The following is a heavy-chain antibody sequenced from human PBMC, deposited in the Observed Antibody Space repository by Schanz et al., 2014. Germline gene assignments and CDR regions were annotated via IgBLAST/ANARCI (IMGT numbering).Heavy chain of an antibody. CDR1: GLIFSTYT. V-gene: IGHV3-48*01. Sequence: VQLVESGGGLVRPGGSLRLSCTTSGLIFSTYTLNWVRQAPGKGLEWISYISFSGNTIYYADSVKGRFTISRDTSKNTLYLLLNSLRAEDTAVYYCATEGPRGTRHPINYYYAMDNWGQGTKVTV. D-gene: IGHD6-6*01. CDR3: ATEGPRGTRHPINYYYAMDN. J-gene: IGHJ6*02. CDR2: ISFSGNTI.